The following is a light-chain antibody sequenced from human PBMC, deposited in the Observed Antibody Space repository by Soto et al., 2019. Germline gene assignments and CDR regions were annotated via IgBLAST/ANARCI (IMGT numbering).Light chain of an antibody. J-gene: IGKJ1*01. CDR1: QSVSSSY. CDR2: GAS. Sequence: EIVLTQSPGTLSLSPGERATLSCRASQSVSSSYLALYQQKPGQAPRLLIYGASSRATGIPDRFSGRGSGTDFTLTISRLEPEDFPVYYCQQYGSSPWTFGQGTKVEIK. V-gene: IGKV3-20*01. CDR3: QQYGSSPWT.